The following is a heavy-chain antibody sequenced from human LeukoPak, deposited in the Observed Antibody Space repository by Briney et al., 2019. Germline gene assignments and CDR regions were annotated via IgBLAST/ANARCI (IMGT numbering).Heavy chain of an antibody. CDR3: AKGGYYDILTGYYFDY. CDR1: GLTFSDHY. Sequence: QPGGSLRLSCAASGLTFSDHYMHWVRQAPGKGLEWVAFIWYDGSNKYYADSVKGRFTISRDNSKNTLYLQMNSLRAEDTAVYYCAKGGYYDILTGYYFDYWGQGTLVTVSS. CDR2: IWYDGSNK. D-gene: IGHD3-9*01. J-gene: IGHJ4*02. V-gene: IGHV3-30*02.